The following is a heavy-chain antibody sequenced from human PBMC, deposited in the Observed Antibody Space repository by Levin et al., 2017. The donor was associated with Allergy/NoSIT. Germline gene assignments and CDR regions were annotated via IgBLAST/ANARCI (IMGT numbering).Heavy chain of an antibody. CDR3: ARRGTRDYYYYMDV. J-gene: IGHJ6*03. D-gene: IGHD1-1*01. CDR2: IYPGDSDT. V-gene: IGHV5-51*01. Sequence: LGESLKISCQGSGYSFTSYWIGWVRQMPGKGLEWMGIIYPGDSDTRYSPSFQGQVTISADKSISTPYLQWSSLKASDTAIYYCARRGTRDYYYYMDVWGKGTTVTVSS. CDR1: GYSFTSYW.